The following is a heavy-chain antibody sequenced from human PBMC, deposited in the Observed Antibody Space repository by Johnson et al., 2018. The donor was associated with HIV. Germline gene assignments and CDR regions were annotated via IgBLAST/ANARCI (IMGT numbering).Heavy chain of an antibody. CDR3: ATVWRNEGRHAFDV. Sequence: QVQLVESGGGLVKPGGSLRLSCAASGFTFSDYYMTWIRQAPGKGLEWVSYISSSGGTIYYTDSVKCRFTISRDNAKNSLYLHMNSLRAEDTAVYYCATVWRNEGRHAFDVWGQGTMVTVSS. J-gene: IGHJ3*01. CDR2: ISSSGGTI. D-gene: IGHD1-1*01. V-gene: IGHV3-11*04. CDR1: GFTFSDYY.